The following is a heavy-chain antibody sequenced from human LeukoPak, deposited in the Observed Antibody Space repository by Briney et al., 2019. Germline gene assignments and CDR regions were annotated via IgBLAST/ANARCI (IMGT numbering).Heavy chain of an antibody. CDR1: GGTFSSYA. CDR2: IIPIFGTA. J-gene: IGHJ4*02. V-gene: IGHV1-69*05. Sequence: ASVKVSSKASGGTFSSYAISWVRQAPGQGLEWMGRIIPIFGTANYAQKFQGRVTITTGESTSTAYMELSSLRSEDTVVYYCASSYDYVWGRDYWGQGTLVTVSS. D-gene: IGHD3-16*01. CDR3: ASSYDYVWGRDY.